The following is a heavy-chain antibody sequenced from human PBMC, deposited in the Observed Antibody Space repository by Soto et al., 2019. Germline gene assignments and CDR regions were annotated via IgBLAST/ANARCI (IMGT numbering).Heavy chain of an antibody. CDR1: SGSISSSNW. Sequence: QVQLQESGPGLVKPSGTLSLTCAVSSGSISSSNWWSWVRQPPGKGLEWIGEIYHSGSTNYNPSLKSRVTISVDKSKNQFSLKLSSVTAADTAVYYCAREPVVPAAPADDYYYYMDVWGKGTTVTVSS. CDR3: AREPVVPAAPADDYYYYMDV. V-gene: IGHV4-4*02. CDR2: IYHSGST. J-gene: IGHJ6*03. D-gene: IGHD2-2*01.